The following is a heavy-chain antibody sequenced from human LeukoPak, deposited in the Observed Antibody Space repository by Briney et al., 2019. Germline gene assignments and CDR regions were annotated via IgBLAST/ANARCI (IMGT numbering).Heavy chain of an antibody. CDR2: IYTSGST. Sequence: SETLSLTCTVSGGSISSGSYYWSWIRQPAGKGLEWIGRIYTSGSTNYNPSLKSRVTISVDTSKNQFSLKLSSVTAADTAVYYCARESADILTGSQRREYYYYYMDVWGKGTTVTISS. CDR3: ARESADILTGSQRREYYYYYMDV. J-gene: IGHJ6*03. V-gene: IGHV4-61*02. CDR1: GGSISSGSYY. D-gene: IGHD3-9*01.